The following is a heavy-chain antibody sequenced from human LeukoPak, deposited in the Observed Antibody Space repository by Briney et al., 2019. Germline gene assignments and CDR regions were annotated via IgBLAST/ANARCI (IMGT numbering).Heavy chain of an antibody. CDR1: GFTFSRHG. D-gene: IGHD3-3*01. V-gene: IGHV3-30*03. CDR3: ARDRAWNYFDY. Sequence: GGSLRLSCAPSGFTFSRHGMHWVRQAPGKGLEWVAIISNDGSRKYYAHSVEGRFTISRDNSKNTLYLQMDSLRAENTAVYYCARDRAWNYFDYWGQGTLVTVSS. J-gene: IGHJ4*02. CDR2: ISNDGSRK.